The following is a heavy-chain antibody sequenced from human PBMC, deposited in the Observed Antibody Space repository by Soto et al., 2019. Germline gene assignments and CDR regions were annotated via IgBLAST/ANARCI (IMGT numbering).Heavy chain of an antibody. CDR2: VYTNGET. Sequence: QVQLQESGPGLVKPSETLSLTCAVSGGSMRNYYWGWIRQPAGKGLEWIGRVYTNGETTYKPSLRSRVTMSADTSKNQFSLKLNSVTAADTALYYCSRFGYSSLSDWYFDLWGRGTLVTVSS. D-gene: IGHD2-2*03. J-gene: IGHJ2*01. V-gene: IGHV4-4*07. CDR3: SRFGYSSLSDWYFDL. CDR1: GGSMRNYY.